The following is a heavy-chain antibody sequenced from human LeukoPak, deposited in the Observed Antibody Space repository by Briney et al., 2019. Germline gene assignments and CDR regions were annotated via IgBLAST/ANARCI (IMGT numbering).Heavy chain of an antibody. V-gene: IGHV4-4*02. D-gene: IGHD2-21*02. CDR1: GGSISSSNW. Sequence: SETLSLTCAVSGGSISSSNWWSWVRPPPGKGLEWIGEIYHSGSTNYNPSLKSRVTISVDKSKNQFSLKLSSVTAADTAVYYCAIYCGGDCYPDYDAFDIWGQGTMVTVSS. CDR2: IYHSGST. J-gene: IGHJ3*02. CDR3: AIYCGGDCYPDYDAFDI.